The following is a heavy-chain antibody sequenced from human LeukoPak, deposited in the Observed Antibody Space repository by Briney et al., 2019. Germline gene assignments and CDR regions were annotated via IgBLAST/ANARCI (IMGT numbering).Heavy chain of an antibody. J-gene: IGHJ4*02. CDR1: GGTFRNYA. CDR3: ARDGSRGNLVTAPDY. CDR2: IIPIFGTA. Sequence: GASVKVSCKASGGTFRNYAISWVRQAPGQGLEWMGGIIPIFGTADYAQKFQGRVTITADESTSTAYMELSSLRAEDTAVYYCARDGSRGNLVTAPDYWGQGTLVTVSS. V-gene: IGHV1-69*13. D-gene: IGHD2-21*02.